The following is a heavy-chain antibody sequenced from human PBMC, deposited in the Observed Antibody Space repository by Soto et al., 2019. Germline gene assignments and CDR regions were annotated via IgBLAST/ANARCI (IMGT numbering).Heavy chain of an antibody. CDR3: ARGSGFWSGEAPYYFDY. J-gene: IGHJ4*02. CDR2: ISSSGSTI. D-gene: IGHD3-3*01. CDR1: GXTFSDYD. Sequence: GSLRLSCAASGXTFSDYDMSWIRQAPGKGLEWVSYISSSGSTIYYADSVKGRLTISRDNAKNSLYLQMNSLGAEDTAVYYCARGSGFWSGEAPYYFDYWGQGTLGTVSS. V-gene: IGHV3-11*01.